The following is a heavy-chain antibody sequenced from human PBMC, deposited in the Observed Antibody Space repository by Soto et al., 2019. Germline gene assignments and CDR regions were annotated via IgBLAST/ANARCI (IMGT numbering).Heavy chain of an antibody. CDR2: VYDNGDS. D-gene: IGHD5-12*01. CDR1: GGSIDGYN. V-gene: IGHV4-59*08. CDR3: VRQGIGRLHGLVDV. J-gene: IGHJ6*01. Sequence: QVQLQESGPGLVKPSETLSLTCTVSGGSIDGYNCAWIRQTPGKALEWVGYVYDNGDSGYNPSLKSRVTLSIDTSKSQFSLQLRSVTAADTGVYYGVRQGIGRLHGLVDVWGRGTTVTVTS.